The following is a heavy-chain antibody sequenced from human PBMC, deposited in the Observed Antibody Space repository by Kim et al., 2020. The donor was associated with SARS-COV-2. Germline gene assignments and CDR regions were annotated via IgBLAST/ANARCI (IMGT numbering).Heavy chain of an antibody. D-gene: IGHD3-10*01. CDR3: ARHLPALLWFGAGGSDI. J-gene: IGHJ3*02. Sequence: SETLSLTCTVSGGSISSYYWSWIRQPPGKGLEWIGFIYYTGSTNYNPSLRSRVTISVDTSKNQFSLKLSSVTAADTAVYYCARHLPALLWFGAGGSDIWG. CDR2: IYYTGST. CDR1: GGSISSYY. V-gene: IGHV4-59*08.